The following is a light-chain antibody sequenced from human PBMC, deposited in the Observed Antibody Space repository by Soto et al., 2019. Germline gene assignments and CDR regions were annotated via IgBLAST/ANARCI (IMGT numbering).Light chain of an antibody. CDR2: EVS. CDR1: SSDVGGYNY. V-gene: IGLV2-14*01. Sequence: QSVLTQPASVSGSTGQTITISCTGTSSDVGGYNYLSWYQQHPGKAPKVMIYEVSNRPSGVSNRFSGSKSGNTASLTISGRQAEYEADYLCSSYTTSDTPVFGGETKLTVL. J-gene: IGLJ3*02. CDR3: SSYTTSDTPV.